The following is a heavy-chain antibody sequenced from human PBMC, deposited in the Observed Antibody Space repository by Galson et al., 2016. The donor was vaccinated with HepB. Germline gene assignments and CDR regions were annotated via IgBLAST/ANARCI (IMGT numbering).Heavy chain of an antibody. Sequence: SLRLSCAASGFTFSSYSMNWVRQAPGKGLEWVSSISSSSSYIYYAESVKGRFTISRDNAKNSLYLQTNSLRAEDTAVYYCARAVSWDYGDYAGYWGQGTLVTVSS. J-gene: IGHJ4*02. D-gene: IGHD4-17*01. V-gene: IGHV3-21*01. CDR2: ISSSSSYI. CDR3: ARAVSWDYGDYAGY. CDR1: GFTFSSYS.